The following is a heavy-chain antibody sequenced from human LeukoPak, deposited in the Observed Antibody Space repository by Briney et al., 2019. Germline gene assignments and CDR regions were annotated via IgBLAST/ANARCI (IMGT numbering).Heavy chain of an antibody. CDR2: FDPEDGET. CDR3: ATTLNTPLLQYFGMDV. D-gene: IGHD1-26*01. CDR1: GYTLTELS. V-gene: IGHV1-24*01. Sequence: GSVKVSCKVSGYTLTELSMHWVRQAPGKGLEWMGGFDPEDGETIYAQKFQGRVTMTKDTSTDTAYMDLNSLRSEDTAVYYCATTLNTPLLQYFGMDVWGQGTTVTVSS. J-gene: IGHJ6*02.